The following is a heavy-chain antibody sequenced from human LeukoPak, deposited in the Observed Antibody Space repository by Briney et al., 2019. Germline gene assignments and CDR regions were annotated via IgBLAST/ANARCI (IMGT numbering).Heavy chain of an antibody. CDR1: GGSISSYF. D-gene: IGHD3-22*01. J-gene: IGHJ3*02. CDR3: ARAGTYYYDSSGYPWAFDI. V-gene: IGHV4-59*01. CDR2: IYYIGST. Sequence: SENLSLTCTVSGGSISSYFWSWIRQPPGKGLEWIGYIYYIGSTNYNPSLKSRVTISVDTSKNQFSLQLSSVTAAGTAVYYCARAGTYYYDSSGYPWAFDIWGQGTMVTVSS.